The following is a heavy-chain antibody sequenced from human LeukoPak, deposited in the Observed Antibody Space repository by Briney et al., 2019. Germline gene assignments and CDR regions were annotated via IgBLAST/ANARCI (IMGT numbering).Heavy chain of an antibody. V-gene: IGHV3-7*01. J-gene: IGHJ4*02. CDR2: IRQDDSEK. D-gene: IGHD4-23*01. CDR1: VFTFSDYW. Sequence: GGSLRLSCSASVFTFSDYWMMWVRQAPGKGLEWVGNIRQDDSEKNYVDSVKGRFTISRDNAKSSLYLQMNSLRAEDTAIYYCATDRKVGTWDPRFNYWGQGTLVTVSS. CDR3: ATDRKVGTWDPRFNY.